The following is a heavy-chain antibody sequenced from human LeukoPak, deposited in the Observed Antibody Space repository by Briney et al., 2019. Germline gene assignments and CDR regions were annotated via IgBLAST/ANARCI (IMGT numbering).Heavy chain of an antibody. CDR3: AKDRYCSGGSCYGLDY. Sequence: GGSLRLSCAASGFTFTSYVMTWVRQAPGKGLEWVATISGSGAYTDYADSVKGRFTVSRDNSKNMLYLQMNSLRAEDTAVYYCAKDRYCSGGSCYGLDYWGQGTLVTVSS. CDR1: GFTFTSYV. J-gene: IGHJ4*02. D-gene: IGHD2-15*01. V-gene: IGHV3-23*01. CDR2: ISGSGAYT.